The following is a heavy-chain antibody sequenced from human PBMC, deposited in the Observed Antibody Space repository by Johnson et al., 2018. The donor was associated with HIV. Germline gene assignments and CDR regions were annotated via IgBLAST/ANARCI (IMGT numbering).Heavy chain of an antibody. CDR3: AREWGMITFGGVIPRNAFDI. V-gene: IGHV3-74*01. CDR2: TTSDGSST. Sequence: VQLVESGGGLVQPGGSLRLSCAASGLIFSRSWIHWVRQAPGKGLVWVSRTTSDGSSTNYADSVKGRLTISRAKAKNTLHLQMNSLRAEDTAVYYCAREWGMITFGGVIPRNAFDIWGQGTMVTVSS. CDR1: GLIFSRSW. D-gene: IGHD3-16*01. J-gene: IGHJ3*02.